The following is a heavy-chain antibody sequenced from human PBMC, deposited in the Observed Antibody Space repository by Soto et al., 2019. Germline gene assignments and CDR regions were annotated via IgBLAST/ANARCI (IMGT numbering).Heavy chain of an antibody. Sequence: QLQLQESGPGLVKPSETLSLTCTVSGGSISSSSYYWGWIRQPPGKGLEWIGSIYYSGSTYYNPSLKSRVTRSVDTYKNQFSLKLSSVTAADTAVYYCVNYYGDSDAFDIWGQGTMVTVSS. CDR1: GGSISSSSYY. D-gene: IGHD4-17*01. CDR3: VNYYGDSDAFDI. CDR2: IYYSGST. V-gene: IGHV4-39*01. J-gene: IGHJ3*02.